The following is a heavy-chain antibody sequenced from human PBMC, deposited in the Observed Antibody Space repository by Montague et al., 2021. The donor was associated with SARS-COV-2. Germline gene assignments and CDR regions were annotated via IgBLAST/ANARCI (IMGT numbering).Heavy chain of an antibody. J-gene: IGHJ6*02. CDR2: IWYDGSNK. CDR3: AKDHQNYYGSGSYYNYYYNGMDV. V-gene: IGHV3-33*06. D-gene: IGHD3-10*01. Sequence: SLRLSCAASGFSFSIYGMHWVRQAPGKGLEWVAAIWYDGSNKYYADSVKGRFTISRDNSKNTLSLQMNSLRVEDTAVYYCAKDHQNYYGSGSYYNYYYNGMDVWGQGATVTVSS. CDR1: GFSFSIYG.